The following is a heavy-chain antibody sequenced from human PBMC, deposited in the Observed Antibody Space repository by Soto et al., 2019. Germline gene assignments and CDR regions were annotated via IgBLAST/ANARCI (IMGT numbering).Heavy chain of an antibody. J-gene: IGHJ6*02. CDR1: GYSFTSYW. CDR3: ARPAGIAGAPGPYYGMDV. D-gene: IGHD1-26*01. V-gene: IGHV5-51*01. Sequence: GESLKISCKGSGYSFTSYWIGWVRQMPGKGLEWMGIIYPGDSDTRYSPPFQGQVTISADKSISTAYLQWSSLKASDTAMYYCARPAGIAGAPGPYYGMDVWGQGTTVTVSS. CDR2: IYPGDSDT.